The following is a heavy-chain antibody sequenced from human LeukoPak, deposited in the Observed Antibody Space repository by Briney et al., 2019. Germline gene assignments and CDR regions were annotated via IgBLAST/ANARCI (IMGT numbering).Heavy chain of an antibody. CDR3: ARATLQLERRPFDY. D-gene: IGHD1-1*01. CDR2: INHSGST. Sequence: PSETLSLTCAVYGGSFNAYYWSWIRQPPGKGLEWIGEINHSGSTNYNSSLKSRVTISVDTSKNQFSLKLSSVTAADTAIYYCARATLQLERRPFDYWGQGTPVTVSS. CDR1: GGSFNAYY. V-gene: IGHV4-34*01. J-gene: IGHJ4*02.